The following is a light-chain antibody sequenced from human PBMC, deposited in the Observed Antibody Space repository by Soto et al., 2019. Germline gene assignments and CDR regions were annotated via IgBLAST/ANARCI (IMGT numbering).Light chain of an antibody. CDR3: QQYNNWWT. CDR1: HTVGSN. Sequence: VMTQSPATLSSSQWERATLSCRASHTVGSNLAWYHQKPGQAPRLLIYGASTSPPGVPAMFSVSGSGTELTLTISSLQSEDFAVYFCQQYNNWWTFGQGTKV. CDR2: GAS. V-gene: IGKV3-15*01. J-gene: IGKJ1*01.